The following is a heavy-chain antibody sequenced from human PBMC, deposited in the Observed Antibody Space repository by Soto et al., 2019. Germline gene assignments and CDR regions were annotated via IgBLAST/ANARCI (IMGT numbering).Heavy chain of an antibody. CDR2: ISNDGSNK. J-gene: IGHJ4*02. CDR3: AKGFANYWAFDY. V-gene: IGHV3-30*18. Sequence: QVHLVESGGGVVQPGRSLRLSCAASGFSFSTYGMHWVRQAPGKGLEWVAFISNDGSNKYYADSVKGRFTICRDNSKNSLYLQMNSLRAEDTAVYYCAKGFANYWAFDYWGQGTLVNVSS. D-gene: IGHD1-7*01. CDR1: GFSFSTYG.